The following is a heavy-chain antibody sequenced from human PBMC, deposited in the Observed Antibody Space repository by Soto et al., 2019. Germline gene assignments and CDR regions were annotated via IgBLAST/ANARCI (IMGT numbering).Heavy chain of an antibody. CDR2: ISGSGGST. CDR3: AKDRYYFDSSGRDDFDY. V-gene: IGHV3-23*01. Sequence: GGSLRLSCAASGFTFSSYAMSWVRQAPGKGLEWVSAISGSGGSTYYADSVKGRFTISRDNSKNTLYLQMNSLRAEDTAVYYWAKDRYYFDSSGRDDFDYWGQGTLVTVSS. D-gene: IGHD3-22*01. J-gene: IGHJ4*02. CDR1: GFTFSSYA.